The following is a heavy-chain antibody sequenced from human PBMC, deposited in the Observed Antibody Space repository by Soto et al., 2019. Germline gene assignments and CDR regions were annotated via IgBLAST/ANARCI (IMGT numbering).Heavy chain of an antibody. V-gene: IGHV3-11*01. Sequence: TGGSLRLSCAASGFTFSDYYMSWIRQAPGKGLEWVSYISSSGSTIYYADSVKGRFTISRDNAKNSLYLQMNSLRAEDTAVYYCARLWCSGGSCYSGNWFDPWGQGTLVTVSS. CDR1: GFTFSDYY. CDR2: ISSSGSTI. CDR3: ARLWCSGGSCYSGNWFDP. J-gene: IGHJ5*02. D-gene: IGHD2-15*01.